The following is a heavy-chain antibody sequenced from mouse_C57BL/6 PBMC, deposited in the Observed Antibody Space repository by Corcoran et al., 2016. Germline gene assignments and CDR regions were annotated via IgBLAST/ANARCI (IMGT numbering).Heavy chain of an antibody. V-gene: IGHV1-19*01. Sequence: EVQLQQSGPVLVKPGASVKMSCKASGYTFTDYYMNWVKQSHGKSLEWIGVINPYNGGTSYNQKFKGKATLTVDKSSSTAYMELNSLTSEDSAVYYCALDGYYAMDYWGQGTSVTVSS. J-gene: IGHJ4*01. CDR3: ALDGYYAMDY. CDR1: GYTFTDYY. CDR2: INPYNGGT. D-gene: IGHD2-3*01.